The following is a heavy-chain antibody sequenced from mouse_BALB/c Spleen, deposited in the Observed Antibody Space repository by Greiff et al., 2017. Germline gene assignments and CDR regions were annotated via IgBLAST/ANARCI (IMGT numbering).Heavy chain of an antibody. J-gene: IGHJ2*01. CDR2: IHYSGST. CDR3: ARRSPLTTVVARYYFDY. V-gene: IGHV3-1*02. Sequence: EVKLQESGPDLVKPSQSLSLTCTVTGYSITSGYSWHWIRQFPGNKLEWMGYIHYSGSTNYNPSLKSRISITRDTSKNQFFLQLNSVTTEDTATYYCARRSPLTTVVARYYFDYWGQGTTLTVSS. CDR1: GYSITSGYS. D-gene: IGHD1-1*01.